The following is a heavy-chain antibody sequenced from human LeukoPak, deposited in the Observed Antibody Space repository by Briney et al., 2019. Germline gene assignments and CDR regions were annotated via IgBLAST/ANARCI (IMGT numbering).Heavy chain of an antibody. Sequence: GASVKVSCKASGGTFSSYAISWVRQAPGQGLEWMGRIIPILGIANYAQKFQGRVTITADKSASTAYMELSSLRSEDTAVYYCARGVYYGSGSPLQTLDAFDIWGQGTMVTVSS. CDR1: GGTFSSYA. J-gene: IGHJ3*02. D-gene: IGHD3-10*01. V-gene: IGHV1-69*04. CDR3: ARGVYYGSGSPLQTLDAFDI. CDR2: IIPILGIA.